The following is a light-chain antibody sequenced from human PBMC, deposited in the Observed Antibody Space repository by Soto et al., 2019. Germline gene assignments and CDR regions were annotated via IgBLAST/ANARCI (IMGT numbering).Light chain of an antibody. CDR3: CSYAGSYTLL. Sequence: QSVRTQPRSVSGSPGQSVTISCTGTSSDVGAYNYVSWLQQHPGKAPKLMMSDVSKRPSGVPDRFSGSKFGTTASLTISGLQAEDEDDYYCCSYAGSYTLLFGGGTKLTVL. CDR1: SSDVGAYNY. V-gene: IGLV2-11*01. J-gene: IGLJ2*01. CDR2: DVS.